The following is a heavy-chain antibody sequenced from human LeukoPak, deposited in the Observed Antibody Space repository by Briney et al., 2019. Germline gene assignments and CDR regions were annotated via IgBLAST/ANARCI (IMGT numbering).Heavy chain of an antibody. V-gene: IGHV5-51*01. D-gene: IGHD3-10*01. CDR1: GSRFSSYW. J-gene: IGHJ4*02. Sequence: GGSLNISCQGSGSRFSSYWSGWVGQMPGKGLEWRGTIYTGDSDTRYSTAFQGQVTVSADTSMTAAYLQWSSLKASDTAIYYCARRNRAEGSIDYWGQGTLVTVSS. CDR3: ARRNRAEGSIDY. CDR2: IYTGDSDT.